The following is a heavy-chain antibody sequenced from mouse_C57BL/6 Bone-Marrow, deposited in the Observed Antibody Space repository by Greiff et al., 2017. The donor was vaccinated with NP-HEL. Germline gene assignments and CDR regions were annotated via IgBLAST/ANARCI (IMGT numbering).Heavy chain of an antibody. CDR3: ARYYYGSSSFDY. CDR1: GYTFTSYL. J-gene: IGHJ2*01. CDR2: IDPNSGGT. D-gene: IGHD1-1*01. V-gene: IGHV1-72*01. Sequence: QVQLQQSGAELVKPGASVKLSCKASGYTFTSYLMHWVKQRPGRGLEWIGRIDPNSGGTKYNEKFKSKATLNVDKPSSTAYMQLNSLTSEDSAVYYCARYYYGSSSFDYWVQGTTLTVSS.